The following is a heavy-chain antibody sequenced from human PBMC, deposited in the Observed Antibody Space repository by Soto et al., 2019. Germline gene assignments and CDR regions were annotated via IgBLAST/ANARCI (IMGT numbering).Heavy chain of an antibody. Sequence: GASVKVSCKASGYTFTSYGISWVRQAPGQGLEWMGWISAYNGNTNYAQKLQGRVTMTTDTSTSTAYMELRSLRSDDTAVYYCARRSYNWNAGYYYYGMDVWGQGTTVTVSS. CDR1: GYTFTSYG. D-gene: IGHD1-20*01. CDR3: ARRSYNWNAGYYYYGMDV. CDR2: ISAYNGNT. V-gene: IGHV1-18*01. J-gene: IGHJ6*02.